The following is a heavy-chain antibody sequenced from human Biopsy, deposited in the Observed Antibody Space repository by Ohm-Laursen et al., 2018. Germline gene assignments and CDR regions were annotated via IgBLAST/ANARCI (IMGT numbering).Heavy chain of an antibody. CDR2: IWSDGNNK. D-gene: IGHD3-22*01. V-gene: IGHV3-33*01. CDR1: GFTFSRHG. Sequence: SLRLSCAAPGFTFSRHGMHWVRQAPGKGVEWVAVIWSDGNNKYYADSVKGRFTISRDTSRNTLYMQMNSLRVEDTALYYCARDAKEFDSSGPRFDYWGQGTLVTVSS. CDR3: ARDAKEFDSSGPRFDY. J-gene: IGHJ4*02.